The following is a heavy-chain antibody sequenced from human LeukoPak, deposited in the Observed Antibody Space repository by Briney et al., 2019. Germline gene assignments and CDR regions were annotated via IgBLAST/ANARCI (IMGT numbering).Heavy chain of an antibody. J-gene: IGHJ5*02. Sequence: GGSLRLSCAASGLTFDDYAMHWVRQASGKGLEWVSGICWHSGSIGYADSVKVRFTISRDNAKNSLYLQMNSLTTEGTALYYCAKDRQSSGNYRWFDPWGQGTLVTVSS. CDR2: ICWHSGSI. CDR1: GLTFDDYA. CDR3: AKDRQSSGNYRWFDP. V-gene: IGHV3-9*01. D-gene: IGHD3-10*01.